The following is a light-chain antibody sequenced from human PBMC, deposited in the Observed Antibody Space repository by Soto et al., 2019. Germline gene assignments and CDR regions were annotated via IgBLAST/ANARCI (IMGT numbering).Light chain of an antibody. Sequence: EIELTESPAPLSVSPGERVTLSCMASQSVDINLAWYQQKPGQAPRLLIYGASSRATGIPDRFSGGGSGTDFTLTISRLEPEDFAVYYCQQFSSYPLTFGGGTKVDIK. CDR2: GAS. CDR1: QSVDIN. J-gene: IGKJ4*01. CDR3: QQFSSYPLT. V-gene: IGKV3-20*01.